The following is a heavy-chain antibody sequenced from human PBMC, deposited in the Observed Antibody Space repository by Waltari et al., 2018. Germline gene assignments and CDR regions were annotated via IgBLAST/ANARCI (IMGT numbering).Heavy chain of an antibody. D-gene: IGHD4-17*01. J-gene: IGHJ5*02. CDR3: ARALNYYGDTGHS. V-gene: IGHV1-69*12. CDR2: IIPIFGTA. Sequence: QVQLVQSGAEVKKPGSSVKVSCKASGGTFSSYAISWVRQAPGLGIDGVGGIIPIFGTANDAKNFQGRVTITADESTSTAYMELSSLRSEDTAVYYCARALNYYGDTGHSWGQGTLVTVSS. CDR1: GGTFSSYA.